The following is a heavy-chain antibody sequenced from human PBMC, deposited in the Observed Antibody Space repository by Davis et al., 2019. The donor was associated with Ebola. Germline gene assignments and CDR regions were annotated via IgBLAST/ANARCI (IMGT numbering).Heavy chain of an antibody. J-gene: IGHJ5*02. V-gene: IGHV1-18*01. Sequence: AASVKVSCKASGYTFTSYAMHWVRQAPGQGLEWMGWISAYNGNTNYAQKLQGRVTMTTDTSTSTAYMELRSLRSDDTAVYYCARDRGRSGWFDPWGQGTLVTVSS. D-gene: IGHD3-10*01. CDR3: ARDRGRSGWFDP. CDR1: GYTFTSYA. CDR2: ISAYNGNT.